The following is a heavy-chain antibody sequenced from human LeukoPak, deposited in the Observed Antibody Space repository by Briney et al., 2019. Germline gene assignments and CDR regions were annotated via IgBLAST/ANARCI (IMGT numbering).Heavy chain of an antibody. D-gene: IGHD3-22*01. CDR1: GGSISSYY. CDR3: ARSDYYDSSGYYWNY. J-gene: IGHJ4*02. CDR2: IYYSGST. V-gene: IGHV4-59*08. Sequence: SETLSLTCTVSGGSISSYYWSWVRQPPGKGLEWIGYIYYSGSTNYNPSLKSRATISVDTSKNQFSLKLSSVTAADTAVYYCARSDYYDSSGYYWNYWGQGTLVTVSS.